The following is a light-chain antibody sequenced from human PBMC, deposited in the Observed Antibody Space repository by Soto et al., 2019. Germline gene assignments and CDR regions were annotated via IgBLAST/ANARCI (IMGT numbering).Light chain of an antibody. Sequence: IVLTQSPATVSVSPGESATLSCRASRNINRNLAWYQQKPGQAPRLLVYLASTRAIGIPVRFSGSGSGTEFTLTIRDVQSEDVGVYHCQQYAEHPPYSFGQGTKLEI. CDR1: RNINRN. CDR2: LAS. J-gene: IGKJ2*03. CDR3: QQYAEHPPYS. V-gene: IGKV3-15*01.